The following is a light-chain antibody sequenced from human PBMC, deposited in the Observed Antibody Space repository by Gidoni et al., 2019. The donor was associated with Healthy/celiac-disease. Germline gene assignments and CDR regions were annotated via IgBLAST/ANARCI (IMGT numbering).Light chain of an antibody. CDR2: AAS. Sequence: IKMTRSPSSLSASEGDRVTITSRASQGISNYLAWYQQKPGKVPKLLIYAASTLQSGVPSRFSGSGSGTDFTLTISSLQPEDVATYYCQKYNSAPPGTFGQGTKVEIK. CDR3: QKYNSAPPGT. V-gene: IGKV1-27*01. CDR1: QGISNY. J-gene: IGKJ1*01.